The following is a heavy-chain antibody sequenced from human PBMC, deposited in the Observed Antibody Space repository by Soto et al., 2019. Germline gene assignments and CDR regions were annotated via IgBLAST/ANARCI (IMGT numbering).Heavy chain of an antibody. Sequence: GGSLRLSCAAIGFSLRSDWMAWVRQIPGKGLEFVANIKEDGSVKNYVDSEKGRFSISRDNDKNSLYLQMNSLRAEDTAVYYCGTDRWGGAFDMWGQGTTVTVSS. D-gene: IGHD3-10*01. J-gene: IGHJ3*02. CDR3: GTDRWGGAFDM. CDR1: GFSLRSDW. CDR2: IKEDGSVK. V-gene: IGHV3-7*01.